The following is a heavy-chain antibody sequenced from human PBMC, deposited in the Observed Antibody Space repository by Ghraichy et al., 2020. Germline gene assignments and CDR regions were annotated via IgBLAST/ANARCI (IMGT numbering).Heavy chain of an antibody. Sequence: GGSLRLSCAASGFTFSSHWMRWVHQAPGKGPEWVANIKQDESEKYYVDSVKGRFTISRDNAKNSLYLQMNSLRVEDTAVYYCARAGEYYCDSSGYYAYWGQGTLVTVSS. CDR2: IKQDESEK. CDR3: ARAGEYYCDSSGYYAY. J-gene: IGHJ4*02. V-gene: IGHV3-7*01. D-gene: IGHD3-22*01. CDR1: GFTFSSHW.